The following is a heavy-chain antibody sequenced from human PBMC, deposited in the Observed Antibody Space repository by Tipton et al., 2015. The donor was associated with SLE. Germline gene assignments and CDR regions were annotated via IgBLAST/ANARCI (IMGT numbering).Heavy chain of an antibody. Sequence: TLSLTCSIYGGSFGGYYWSWIRHPPGKGLEWIGEINHGGSTNYNPSLKSRVTISVDTSKNQFSLKLSSVTAADTAVYYCAQAHLWGSYRYASDIWGQGTMVTVSS. CDR3: AQAHLWGSYRYASDI. CDR2: INHGGST. D-gene: IGHD3-16*02. V-gene: IGHV4-34*01. J-gene: IGHJ3*02. CDR1: GGSFGGYY.